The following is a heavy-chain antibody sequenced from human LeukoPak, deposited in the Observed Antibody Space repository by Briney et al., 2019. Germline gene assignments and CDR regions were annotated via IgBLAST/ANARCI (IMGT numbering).Heavy chain of an antibody. J-gene: IGHJ4*02. CDR1: GYTFTGYY. CDR3: ARNADYYGSGSFFDY. Sequence: GASVTVSCKASGYTFTGYYMHWVRQAPGQGLEWMGWINPNSGGTNYAQKFQGRVTMTRDTSISTAYMELSRLRSDDTAVYYCARNADYYGSGSFFDYWGQGTLVTVSS. CDR2: INPNSGGT. D-gene: IGHD3-10*01. V-gene: IGHV1-2*02.